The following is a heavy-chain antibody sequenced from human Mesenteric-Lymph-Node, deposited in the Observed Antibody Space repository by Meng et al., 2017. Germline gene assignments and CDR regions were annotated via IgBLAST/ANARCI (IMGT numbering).Heavy chain of an antibody. CDR3: ARDPFPPGVAATSVDYYYYGMDV. CDR1: GYTFTSYD. J-gene: IGHJ6*02. D-gene: IGHD2-15*01. V-gene: IGHV1-3*01. Sequence: ASVKVSCKASGYTFTSYDINWVRQATGQGLEWMGWINAGNGNTKYSQKFQGRVTITADESTSTAYMELSSLRSEDTAVYYCARDPFPPGVAATSVDYYYYGMDVWGQGTTVTVSS. CDR2: INAGNGNT.